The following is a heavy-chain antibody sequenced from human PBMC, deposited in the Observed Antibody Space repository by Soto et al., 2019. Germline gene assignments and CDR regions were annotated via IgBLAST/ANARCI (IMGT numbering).Heavy chain of an antibody. CDR2: ISYDGSNK. Sequence: QVQLVESGGGVVQPGRSLRLSCAASGFTFSSYAMHWVRQAPGKGLEWVAVISYDGSNKYYADSVKGRFTISRDNSKHTLYLQMNSLRAEDTAVYYCAREGPSPQWLVPHPFFDYWGQGTLVTVSS. D-gene: IGHD6-19*01. CDR1: GFTFSSYA. V-gene: IGHV3-30-3*01. CDR3: AREGPSPQWLVPHPFFDY. J-gene: IGHJ4*02.